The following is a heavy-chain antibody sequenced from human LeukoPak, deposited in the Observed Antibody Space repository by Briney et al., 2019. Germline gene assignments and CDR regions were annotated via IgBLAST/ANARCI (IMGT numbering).Heavy chain of an antibody. V-gene: IGHV4-39*01. CDR2: IYYSGST. CDR1: GGSISSGDYY. Sequence: PSQTLSPTCTVSGGSISSGDYYWSWIRQPPGKGLEWIGSIYYSGSTYYNPSLKSRVTISVDTSKNQFSLKLSSVTAADTAVYYCARHVILWFGESHYFDYWGQGTLVTVSS. CDR3: ARHVILWFGESHYFDY. J-gene: IGHJ4*02. D-gene: IGHD3-10*01.